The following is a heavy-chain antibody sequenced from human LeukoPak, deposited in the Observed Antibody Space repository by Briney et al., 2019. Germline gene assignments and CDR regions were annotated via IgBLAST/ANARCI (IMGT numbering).Heavy chain of an antibody. CDR2: IRSDGSTR. D-gene: IGHD4-11*01. J-gene: IGHJ4*01. CDR1: GLIYSNYG. V-gene: IGHV3-33*01. Sequence: GRSLRPSCALVGLIYSNYGIESVRQAPGNGLEWVAVIRSDGSTRFYAGSVKGRFTISRDNSQNTLFLSINSVRAEDTAMYYCARDAQRGYDYSNSFNYWGHGTLVTVSS. CDR3: ARDAQRGYDYSNSFNY.